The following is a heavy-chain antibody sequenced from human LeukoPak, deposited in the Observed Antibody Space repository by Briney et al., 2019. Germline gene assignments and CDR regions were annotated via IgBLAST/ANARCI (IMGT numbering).Heavy chain of an antibody. CDR2: IYYSGST. D-gene: IGHD1-26*01. Sequence: PSETLSLTCTVSGSSISSYYWSWIRQPPGKGLEWIGYIYYSGSTNYNPSLKSRDTISVDTSKNQFSLKLSSVTAADTAVYYCARGRGAANYYFDYWGQGTLVTVSS. CDR1: GSSISSYY. CDR3: ARGRGAANYYFDY. J-gene: IGHJ4*02. V-gene: IGHV4-59*01.